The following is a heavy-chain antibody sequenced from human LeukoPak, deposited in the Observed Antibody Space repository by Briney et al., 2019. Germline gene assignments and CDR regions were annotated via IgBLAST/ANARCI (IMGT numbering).Heavy chain of an antibody. Sequence: PGGSLRLSCAASGFTFSSYEMNWVRQAPGKGLEWVSYISSGGTIYDADSGKGRFTISRDNAKNSLYLQMNSLRAEDTAVYYCARESIAVAGAPFDYWGQGTLVTVSS. CDR1: GFTFSSYE. D-gene: IGHD6-19*01. J-gene: IGHJ4*02. V-gene: IGHV3-48*03. CDR3: ARESIAVAGAPFDY. CDR2: ISSGGTI.